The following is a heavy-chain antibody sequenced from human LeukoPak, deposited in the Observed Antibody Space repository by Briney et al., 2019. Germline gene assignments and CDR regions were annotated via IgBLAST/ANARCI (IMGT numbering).Heavy chain of an antibody. J-gene: IGHJ4*02. V-gene: IGHV3-7*01. CDR2: IKQDGSEK. Sequence: PGGSLRLSCAASGFTFSSYWMSWVRQAPGKGLEWVANIKQDGSEKYYVDSVKGRFTISRDNAKNSLYPQMNSLRAEDTAVYYCARDRTYDSSGLFDYWGQGTLVTVSS. CDR3: ARDRTYDSSGLFDY. D-gene: IGHD3-22*01. CDR1: GFTFSSYW.